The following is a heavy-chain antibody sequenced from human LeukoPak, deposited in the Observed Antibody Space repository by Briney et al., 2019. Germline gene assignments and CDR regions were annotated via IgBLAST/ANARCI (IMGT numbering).Heavy chain of an antibody. CDR3: GKLTVGNY. V-gene: IGHV3-30*02. D-gene: IGHD4-23*01. CDR2: IRYDGSNK. Sequence: GGSLRLSCAASGFTVSSNYMNWVRQAPGKGLEWVAFIRYDGSNKYYADSVKGRFTISRDNSKNTLYLQMNSLRAEDTAVYYCGKLTVGNYWGQGTLVTVSS. CDR1: GFTVSSNY. J-gene: IGHJ4*02.